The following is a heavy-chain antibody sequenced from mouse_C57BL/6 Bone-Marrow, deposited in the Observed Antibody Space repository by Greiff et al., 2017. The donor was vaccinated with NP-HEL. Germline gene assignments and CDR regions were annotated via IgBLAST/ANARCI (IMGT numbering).Heavy chain of an antibody. CDR3: AREKSSGYRYSFAY. J-gene: IGHJ3*01. CDR1: GYSFTSYY. V-gene: IGHV1-66*01. D-gene: IGHD3-2*02. Sequence: QVQLQQSGPELVKPGASVKISCKASGYSFTSYYIHWVKQRPGQGLEWIGWIYPGSGNTKYNEKFKGKATLTADTSSSTAYMQLSSLTSEDSAVYYCAREKSSGYRYSFAYWGQGTLVTVSA. CDR2: IYPGSGNT.